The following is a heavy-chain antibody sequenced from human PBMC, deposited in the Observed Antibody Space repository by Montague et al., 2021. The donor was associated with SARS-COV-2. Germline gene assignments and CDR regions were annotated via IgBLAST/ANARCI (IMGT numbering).Heavy chain of an antibody. CDR1: GGSISSGGYY. V-gene: IGHV4-31*03. Sequence: TRSLTCTVSGGSISSGGYYWSWIRQHAGKGLEWIGYIYYSGXTXYXXXXKXRVTISVDTSKNQFSLKLRSVTAADTAVYYCARASGKKTIFGVVISYFDYWGQGTLVTVSS. J-gene: IGHJ4*02. CDR3: ARASGKKTIFGVVISYFDY. D-gene: IGHD3-3*01. CDR2: IYYSGXT.